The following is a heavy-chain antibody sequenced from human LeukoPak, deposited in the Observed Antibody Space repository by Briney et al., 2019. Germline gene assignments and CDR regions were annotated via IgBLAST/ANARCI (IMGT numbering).Heavy chain of an antibody. CDR2: IKKDRSEK. CDR3: ARLREIPVDY. CDR1: GFTFSTYW. Sequence: GGSLRLSCAASGFTFSTYWMTWVRQAPGKGLEWVANIKKDRSEKYYVDSVKGRFTTSRDNAKNSLYLQMNSLRAEDTAVYYCARLREIPVDYWGQGTLVTVSS. D-gene: IGHD2-21*01. V-gene: IGHV3-7*01. J-gene: IGHJ4*02.